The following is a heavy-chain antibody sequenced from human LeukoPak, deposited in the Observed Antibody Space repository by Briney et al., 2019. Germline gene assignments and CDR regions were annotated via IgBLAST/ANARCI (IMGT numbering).Heavy chain of an antibody. CDR1: GFTFSSYG. CDR2: IRHDGSNK. J-gene: IGHJ4*02. D-gene: IGHD3-10*01. Sequence: GGSLRLSCAASGFTFSSYGMHWVRQAPGKGLEWVAFIRHDGSNKYYADSVKGRFTISRDNSKNTLYLQMNSLRAEDTAVYYCAKDQELLWFGEPMYYFDYWGQGTLVTVSS. V-gene: IGHV3-30*02. CDR3: AKDQELLWFGEPMYYFDY.